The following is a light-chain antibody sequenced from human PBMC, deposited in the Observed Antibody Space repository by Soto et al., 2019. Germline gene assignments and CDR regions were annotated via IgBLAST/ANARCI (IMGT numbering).Light chain of an antibody. CDR1: QGISTY. Sequence: DIQMTQSPSSLSSSVGDRVTIACRASQGISTYLAWYQQKPGKVPKLLIYAASTLLSGVPSRFSGSGSGTDFTLTISSLLPEDFATYYCLQDFNYPITFGQGTRLEI. CDR3: LQDFNYPIT. CDR2: AAS. V-gene: IGKV1-27*01. J-gene: IGKJ5*01.